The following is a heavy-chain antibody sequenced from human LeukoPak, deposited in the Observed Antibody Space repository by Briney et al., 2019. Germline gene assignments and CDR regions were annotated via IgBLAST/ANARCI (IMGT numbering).Heavy chain of an antibody. J-gene: IGHJ4*02. CDR1: GYTLTELS. CDR2: IIPIFGTA. Sequence: GASVKVSCRVSGYTLTELSMHWVRQAPGKGLEWMGGIIPIFGTANYAQKFQGRVTITADESTSTAYMELSSLRSEDTAVYYCARDPTYYGAGSYWSLYYFDYWGQGTLVTVSS. V-gene: IGHV1-69*13. D-gene: IGHD3-10*01. CDR3: ARDPTYYGAGSYWSLYYFDY.